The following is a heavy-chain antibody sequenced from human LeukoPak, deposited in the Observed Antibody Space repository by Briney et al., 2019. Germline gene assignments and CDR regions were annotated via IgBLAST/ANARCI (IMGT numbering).Heavy chain of an antibody. V-gene: IGHV4-30-2*01. CDR1: GGSISSGGYY. J-gene: IGHJ4*02. D-gene: IGHD6-19*01. Sequence: PSQTLSLTCTVSGGSISSGGYYWSWIRQPPGKGLEWIGYIYHSGSTYYNPSLKSRVTISVDRSKNQFSLKLSSVTAADTAVYYCARSSGGGYYFDYWGQGTLVTVSA. CDR3: ARSSGGGYYFDY. CDR2: IYHSGST.